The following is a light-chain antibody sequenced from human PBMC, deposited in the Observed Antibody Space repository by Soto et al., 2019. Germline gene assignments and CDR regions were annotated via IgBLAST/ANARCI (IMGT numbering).Light chain of an antibody. CDR1: QRVSSSY. CDR2: GAS. J-gene: IGKJ2*01. V-gene: IGKV3-20*01. Sequence: EIVLTQSPGTLSLSPGERATLSCRASQRVSSSYLAWYLQKPGQAPRLLIYGASTRATGIPDRFSGSGSGTDFTLTISRLEPEDFAVYFCQRYGSSPPFTFGQGTKVEI. CDR3: QRYGSSPPFT.